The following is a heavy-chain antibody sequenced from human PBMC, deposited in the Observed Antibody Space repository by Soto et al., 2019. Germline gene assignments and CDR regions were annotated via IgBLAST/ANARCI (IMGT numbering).Heavy chain of an antibody. CDR3: ARDSGSYLFDY. V-gene: IGHV1-69*13. CDR1: GGTFSSYA. Sequence: ASVKVSCKASGGTFSSYAISWVRQAPGQGLEWMGGTIPIFGTANYAQKFQGRVTITADESTSTAYMELSSLRSEDTAVYYCARDSGSYLFDYWGQGTLVTVSS. CDR2: TIPIFGTA. D-gene: IGHD1-26*01. J-gene: IGHJ4*02.